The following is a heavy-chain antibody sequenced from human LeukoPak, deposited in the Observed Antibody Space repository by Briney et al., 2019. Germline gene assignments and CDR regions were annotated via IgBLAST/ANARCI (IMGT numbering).Heavy chain of an antibody. D-gene: IGHD3-22*01. V-gene: IGHV4-38-2*02. CDR1: GYSISSGDY. J-gene: IGHJ3*02. CDR2: IYDSGST. Sequence: SETLSLTCTVSGYSISSGDYWGWIRQPPGKGLEWIGYIYDSGSTNYNPSLKSRVTISVDTSKNQFSLKLSSVTAADTAVFYCASLTTADAFDIWGQGTMVTVSS. CDR3: ASLTTADAFDI.